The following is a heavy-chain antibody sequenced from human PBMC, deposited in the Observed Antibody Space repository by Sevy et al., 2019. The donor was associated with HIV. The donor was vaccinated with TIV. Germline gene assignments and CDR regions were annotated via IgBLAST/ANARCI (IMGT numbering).Heavy chain of an antibody. V-gene: IGHV3-21*01. D-gene: IGHD3-22*01. J-gene: IGHJ3*02. Sequence: GGSLRLSCAASGFTFSSYSMNWVRQAPGKGLEWVSSISSSSSYIYYADSVKGRFTISRDNAKNSLYLQMNSLRAEDTAVYYCARVATYYDVDAFDIWGQGTMVTVSS. CDR1: GFTFSSYS. CDR3: ARVATYYDVDAFDI. CDR2: ISSSSSYI.